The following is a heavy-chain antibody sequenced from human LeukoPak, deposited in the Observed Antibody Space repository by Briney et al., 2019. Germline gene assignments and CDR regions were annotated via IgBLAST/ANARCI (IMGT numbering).Heavy chain of an antibody. Sequence: PGGSLRLSCTAASGFTFSHLWMNWVRQAPGKGLEWVAFIRYDGSNKYYADSVKGRFTISRDNSKNTLYLQMNSLRAEDTAVYYCAKDRKQLASDYWGQGTLVTVSS. D-gene: IGHD6-6*01. J-gene: IGHJ4*02. CDR1: GFTFSHLW. CDR3: AKDRKQLASDY. V-gene: IGHV3-30*02. CDR2: IRYDGSNK.